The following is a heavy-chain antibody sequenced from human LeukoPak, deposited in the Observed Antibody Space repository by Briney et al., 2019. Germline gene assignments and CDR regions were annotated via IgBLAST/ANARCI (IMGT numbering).Heavy chain of an antibody. V-gene: IGHV3-48*03. D-gene: IGHD5-24*01. CDR1: GFTFSSYE. J-gene: IGHJ4*02. Sequence: PGGSLRLACAASGFTFSSYEMNWVRQAPGKGLEWVSYISRSGSNKHYADSVKGRFTISRDNAKNSLYLQMNSLRAEDTAVYYCARDGKYNYGNDYWGQGTLVTVSS. CDR2: ISRSGSNK. CDR3: ARDGKYNYGNDY.